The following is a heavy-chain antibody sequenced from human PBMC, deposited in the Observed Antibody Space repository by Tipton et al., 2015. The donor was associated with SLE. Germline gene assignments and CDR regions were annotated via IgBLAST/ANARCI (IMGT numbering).Heavy chain of an antibody. D-gene: IGHD4/OR15-4a*01. Sequence: SLRLSCAASGFSFSDNGMHWVRQAPGKGLEWVAFIRYDGSKTDYADSVKGRFTVSRDNSKNTLYLQMNSLRAADTAIYYCAKDLLITSYYYGLDVWGQGTTVTVSS. CDR3: AKDLLITSYYYGLDV. CDR1: GFSFSDNG. V-gene: IGHV3-30*02. J-gene: IGHJ6*02. CDR2: IRYDGSKT.